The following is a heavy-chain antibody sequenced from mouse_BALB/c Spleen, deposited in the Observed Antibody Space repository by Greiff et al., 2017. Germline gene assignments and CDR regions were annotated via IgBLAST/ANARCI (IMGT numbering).Heavy chain of an antibody. CDR3: ARDYGNSEFDY. J-gene: IGHJ2*01. CDR1: GYTFTDYW. V-gene: IGHV1-69*01. CDR2: IDTSDSYT. D-gene: IGHD2-1*01. Sequence: QVQLQQPGAELVMPGASVKMSCKASGYTFTDYWMHWVKQRPGQGLEWIGAIDTSDSYTSYNQKFKGKATLTVDESSSTAYMQLSSLTSEDSAVYYCARDYGNSEFDYWGQGTTLTVSS.